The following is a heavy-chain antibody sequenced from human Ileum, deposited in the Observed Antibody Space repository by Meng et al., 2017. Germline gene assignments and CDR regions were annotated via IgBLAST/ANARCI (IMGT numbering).Heavy chain of an antibody. D-gene: IGHD3-10*02. CDR2: VYHSGST. J-gene: IGHJ2*01. CDR3: ARADYVRYSDL. CDR1: GGSIESNNW. Sequence: QVQLQESGPGLGKPSETPSLTCAVSGGSIESNNWWTWIRQPPGQGLEWIGEVYHSGSTHYNPSLQSRVTISIDNSKNRFSLSLNSVTAADTAIYYCARADYVRYSDLWGRGTLVTVSS. V-gene: IGHV4-4*02.